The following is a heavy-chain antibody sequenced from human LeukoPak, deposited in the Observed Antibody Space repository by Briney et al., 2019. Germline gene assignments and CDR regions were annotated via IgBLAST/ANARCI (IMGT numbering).Heavy chain of an antibody. CDR2: ISKDGSST. Sequence: GGSLRLSCAASGVTFSSYWMHWVRQAPGMGLVWVSRISKDGSSTIYADSVKGRITISRDNAKNTLYLQMNSLRVEDTALYYCARDGGYGDLDYWGQGSLVTVSS. J-gene: IGHJ4*02. CDR3: ARDGGYGDLDY. D-gene: IGHD4-17*01. V-gene: IGHV3-74*01. CDR1: GVTFSSYW.